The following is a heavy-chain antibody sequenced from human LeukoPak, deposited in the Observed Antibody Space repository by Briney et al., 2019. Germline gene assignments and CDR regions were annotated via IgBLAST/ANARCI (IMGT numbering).Heavy chain of an antibody. Sequence: PSETLSLTCTVSGGSISSYYWSWIRQPPGKGLEWIGYIYYSGSTNYNPSLKSRVTISVDTSKNQFSLKLSSVTAADTAVYYCARDSSGYSGRNAFDIWGQGTMVTVSS. J-gene: IGHJ3*02. D-gene: IGHD3-22*01. V-gene: IGHV4-59*01. CDR1: GGSISSYY. CDR2: IYYSGST. CDR3: ARDSSGYSGRNAFDI.